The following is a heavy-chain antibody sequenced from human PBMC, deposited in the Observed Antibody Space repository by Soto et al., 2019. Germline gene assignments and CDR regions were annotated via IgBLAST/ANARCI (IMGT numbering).Heavy chain of an antibody. V-gene: IGHV1-18*01. J-gene: IGHJ4*02. CDR3: ARDFWDIVVVPAASDYYFDY. CDR2: ISAYNGNT. D-gene: IGHD2-2*01. CDR1: GYTFTSYG. Sequence: ASLEVSCKASGYTFTSYGISWVRQAPGQGLEWMGWISAYNGNTNYAQKLQGRVTMTTDTSTSTAYMELRSLRSDDTAVYYCARDFWDIVVVPAASDYYFDYWGQGTLVTVSS.